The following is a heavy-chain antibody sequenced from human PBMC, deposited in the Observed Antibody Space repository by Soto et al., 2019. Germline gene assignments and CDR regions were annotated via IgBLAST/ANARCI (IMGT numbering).Heavy chain of an antibody. CDR1: GGSISSGGYY. J-gene: IGHJ5*02. V-gene: IGHV4-31*03. Sequence: QVQLQESGPGLVKPSQTLSLTCTVSGGSISSGGYYWSWIRQHPGKGLEWIGHIYYSGSTYYNPSLKSRVTTSVDTSKNQFSLKLSSETAADTAVYYRARVGGINSFDPWGQGTLVTVSS. CDR2: IYYSGST. CDR3: ARVGGINSFDP. D-gene: IGHD1-20*01.